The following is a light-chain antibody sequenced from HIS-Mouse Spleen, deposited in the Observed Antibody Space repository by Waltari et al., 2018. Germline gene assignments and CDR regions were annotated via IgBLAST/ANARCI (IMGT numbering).Light chain of an antibody. Sequence: QSALTQPVSVSGSPGQSITISCTGTSSDVGGYNYVSWYQQHPGKAPKLMIYDVSNWPSGVSNRFSGSKSGNTASLTISGLQAEDEADYYCSSYTSSSFNVLFGGGTKLTVL. CDR3: SSYTSSSFNVL. J-gene: IGLJ2*01. CDR2: DVS. V-gene: IGLV2-14*03. CDR1: SSDVGGYNY.